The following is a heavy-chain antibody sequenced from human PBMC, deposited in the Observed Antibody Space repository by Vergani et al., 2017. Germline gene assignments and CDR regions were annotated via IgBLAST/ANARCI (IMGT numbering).Heavy chain of an antibody. V-gene: IGHV3-33*01. J-gene: IGHJ5*02. CDR2: TWYDGNNK. CDR1: GFTFNQYG. D-gene: IGHD1-14*01. Sequence: QVQLVESGGGVVQPGRSLRLSCAASGFTFNQYGMHWVRQAQGKGLEWVAVTWYDGNNKQYAASVKGRFTISRDNSKSTMYLQMNSLRDEDTGVYYCARDLRLLYNRFDPWGQGTLVTVSS. CDR3: ARDLRLLYNRFDP.